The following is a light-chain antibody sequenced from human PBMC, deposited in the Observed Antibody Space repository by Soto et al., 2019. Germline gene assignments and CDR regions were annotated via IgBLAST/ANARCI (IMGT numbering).Light chain of an antibody. Sequence: EIVLTQSPATLSLSPGERAALSCRASQSVSTNLAWYQQKPGQAPRLLIYGAYTRATGVQARFSDSGSETEFTLTIRSLQSEDFAVYFCKQYNNRPPTFGQGTRLEI. J-gene: IGKJ5*01. CDR2: GAY. CDR1: QSVSTN. CDR3: KQYNNRPPT. V-gene: IGKV3-15*01.